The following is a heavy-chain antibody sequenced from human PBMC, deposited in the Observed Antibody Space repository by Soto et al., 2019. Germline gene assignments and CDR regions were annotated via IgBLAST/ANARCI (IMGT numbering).Heavy chain of an antibody. V-gene: IGHV1-69*12. Sequence: QVQLVQSGAEVKKPGSSVKVSCKTSGGTFGSYAISWVRQAPGQGLEWMGGIIPIFSTPNYAQKFQGRVKINAEESTSTAYMELSSLRSEDTAVYYCARPIQYYFDTSAQSAWFDPWGQGTLVTVSS. D-gene: IGHD3-22*01. CDR3: ARPIQYYFDTSAQSAWFDP. CDR1: GGTFGSYA. CDR2: IIPIFSTP. J-gene: IGHJ5*02.